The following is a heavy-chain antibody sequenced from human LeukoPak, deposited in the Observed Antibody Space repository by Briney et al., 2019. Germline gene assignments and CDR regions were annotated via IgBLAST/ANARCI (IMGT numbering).Heavy chain of an antibody. V-gene: IGHV3-48*03. CDR3: ARDAHEGRGTYHDY. D-gene: IGHD3-16*01. CDR2: IRSSGSTT. Sequence: PGGSLRLSCAVSGFTFSSYEMKWVRQAPGRGLEWLSYIRSSGSTTYHADSVKGRFTISRDNAKNSLYLQMNSLRAADTAVYYCARDAHEGRGTYHDYWGQGTLVTVSS. J-gene: IGHJ4*02. CDR1: GFTFSSYE.